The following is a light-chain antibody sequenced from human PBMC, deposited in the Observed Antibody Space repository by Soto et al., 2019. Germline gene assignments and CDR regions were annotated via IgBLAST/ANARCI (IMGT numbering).Light chain of an antibody. J-gene: IGLJ1*01. CDR1: TSYVGRYNY. CDR2: DVS. CDR3: YSYNISSTFI. V-gene: IGLV2-14*01. Sequence: QSALTQPASVSGSPGQSITISCTGTTSYVGRYNYVSWYQQHPGKAPKLIIYDVSNRPSGVSNRFSGSKSGNTASLTISGLQAEDEADYHCYSYNISSTFIFGTGTKVTVL.